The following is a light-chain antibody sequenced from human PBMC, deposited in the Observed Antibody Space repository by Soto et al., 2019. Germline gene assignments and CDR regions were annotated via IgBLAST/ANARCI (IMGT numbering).Light chain of an antibody. CDR1: QSVAGN. Sequence: EIVMTQSPATLSVSPGERATLSCRASQSVAGNLAWYQQKPDQAPRLPIYGATTRATGITARFSVSGSGTDFNLTISSLHSEDFAVYYCQQYNNWPPLTFGQGTRLEI. J-gene: IGKJ5*01. CDR3: QQYNNWPPLT. V-gene: IGKV3-15*01. CDR2: GAT.